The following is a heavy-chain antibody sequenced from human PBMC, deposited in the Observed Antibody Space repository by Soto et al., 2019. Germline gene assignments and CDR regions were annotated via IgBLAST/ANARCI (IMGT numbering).Heavy chain of an antibody. Sequence: LRVSCGVCGFSSSSYAMRRVRQAPGKGLEWVAAISYNGSSKYYADSVKGRFTISRDNSKNTLYLQMNSLRAEDTAVYYCAKGPHSATGYYCMDVWGKGTTVTVSS. CDR1: GFSSSSYA. CDR3: AKGPHSATGYYCMDV. J-gene: IGHJ6*03. V-gene: IGHV3-33*06. CDR2: ISYNGSSK. D-gene: IGHD3-10*01.